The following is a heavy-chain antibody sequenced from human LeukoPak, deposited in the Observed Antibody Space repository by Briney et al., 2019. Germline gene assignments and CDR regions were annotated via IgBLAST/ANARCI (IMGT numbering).Heavy chain of an antibody. Sequence: QTLSLTCAMSGDSVSNNGVAWNWIRLSPSRGLEWLGRTYVGSTSYTASVKSQITVSPDTPKNQSSLQLTSVTPQTPAVYFCARGCESPFDVWGQ. V-gene: IGHV6-1*01. CDR2: TYVGSTS. J-gene: IGHJ3*01. CDR3: ARGCESPFDV. CDR1: GDSVSNNGVA.